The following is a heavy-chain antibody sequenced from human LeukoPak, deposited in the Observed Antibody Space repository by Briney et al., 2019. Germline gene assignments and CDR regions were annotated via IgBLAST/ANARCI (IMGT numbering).Heavy chain of an antibody. D-gene: IGHD2-2*01. CDR2: INPNSGGT. CDR3: ARDLADIVVVPAAPDY. CDR1: AYTFTGYY. J-gene: IGHJ4*02. V-gene: IGHV1-2*02. Sequence: SVKVSCKASAYTFTGYYMHWVRQAPGQGLEWMGWINPNSGGTNYAQKFQGRVTMTRDTSISTAYMELSRLRSDDTAVYYCARDLADIVVVPAAPDYWGQGTLVTVSS.